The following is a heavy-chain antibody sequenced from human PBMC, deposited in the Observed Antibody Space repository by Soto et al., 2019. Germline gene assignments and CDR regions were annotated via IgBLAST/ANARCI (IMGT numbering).Heavy chain of an antibody. CDR3: AHAPGIAVTTNWFDP. V-gene: IGHV2-5*02. Sequence: SGPTLVNPTQTLTLTCTLSGFSLSTSEVGVGWIRQPPGKALQWLVLIYWDDDKRYSPSLKSRLTITKDTSKNQVVLTMTNMDPVDTATYYCAHAPGIAVTTNWFDPWGQGILVTVSS. J-gene: IGHJ5*02. CDR2: IYWDDDK. D-gene: IGHD6-19*01. CDR1: GFSLSTSEVG.